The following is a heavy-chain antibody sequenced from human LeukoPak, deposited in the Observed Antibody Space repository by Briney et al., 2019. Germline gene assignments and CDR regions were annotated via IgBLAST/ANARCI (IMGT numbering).Heavy chain of an antibody. CDR1: GYSISTGYY. V-gene: IGHV4-38-2*01. CDR2: IYHSGST. D-gene: IGHD2-2*01. CDR3: ARSKCGSTSCYGGNWFDP. Sequence: SETLSLTCAVSGYSISTGYYWGWIRQPPGKGLEWIGTIYHSGSTYYNPSLKSRVTMSVDTSKNQFSLKLSSVTAADTALYYCARSKCGSTSCYGGNWFDPWGQGTLVTVSS. J-gene: IGHJ5*02.